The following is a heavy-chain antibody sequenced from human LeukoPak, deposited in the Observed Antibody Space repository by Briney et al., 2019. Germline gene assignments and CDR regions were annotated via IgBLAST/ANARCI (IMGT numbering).Heavy chain of an antibody. CDR2: ILGNGDT. Sequence: GESLRLSCAASGFSLSNYAMNWVRQAPGKGLELVSAILGNGDTYYADPVKGRFTISRDTSKNTLYLQMNSLRVDDTAIYYCTKYREPDNGWNFDYWGQGTLIIVSP. CDR3: TKYREPDNGWNFDY. D-gene: IGHD6-19*01. J-gene: IGHJ4*01. CDR1: GFSLSNYA. V-gene: IGHV3-23*01.